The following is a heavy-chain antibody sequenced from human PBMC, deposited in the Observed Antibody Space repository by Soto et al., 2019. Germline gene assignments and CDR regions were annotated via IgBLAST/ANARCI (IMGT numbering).Heavy chain of an antibody. CDR3: ALTAPGDIVGVVAATLDY. Sequence: GGSLRLSCAASGFTFSSYAMSWVRQAPGKGLEWVSAISGSGGSTYYADSVKGRFTISRDNSKNTLYLQMNSLRAGDTAVYYCALTAPGDIVGVVAATLDYWGQGTLVTVSS. CDR2: ISGSGGST. D-gene: IGHD2-15*01. CDR1: GFTFSSYA. J-gene: IGHJ4*02. V-gene: IGHV3-23*01.